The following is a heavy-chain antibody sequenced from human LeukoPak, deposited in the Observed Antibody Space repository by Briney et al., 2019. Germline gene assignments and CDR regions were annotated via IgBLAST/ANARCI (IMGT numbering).Heavy chain of an antibody. CDR1: GGSFSGYY. D-gene: IGHD3-22*01. CDR3: ARGRSSDSSGYYLPTFDY. CDR2: ITHSGST. Sequence: SETLSLTCAVYGGSFSGYYWSWIRQPPGKGLEWIGEITHSGSTNYNPSLKSRVTISVDTSKNQFSLKMSSVTAADTAVYYCARGRSSDSSGYYLPTFDYWGQGTLVTVSS. V-gene: IGHV4-34*01. J-gene: IGHJ4*02.